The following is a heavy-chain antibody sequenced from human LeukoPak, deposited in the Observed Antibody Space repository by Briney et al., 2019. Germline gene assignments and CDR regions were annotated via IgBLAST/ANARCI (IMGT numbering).Heavy chain of an antibody. J-gene: IGHJ6*02. CDR1: GFTFSSYA. CDR3: AKDGDCSGGSCSPRRGMDV. V-gene: IGHV3-30-3*01. D-gene: IGHD2-15*01. CDR2: ISYDGSNK. Sequence: GGSLRLSCAASGFTFSSYAMHWVRQAPGKGLEWVAVISYDGSNKYYADSVKGRFTISRDNSKNTLYLQMNSLRAEDTAVYYCAKDGDCSGGSCSPRRGMDVWGQGTTVTVSS.